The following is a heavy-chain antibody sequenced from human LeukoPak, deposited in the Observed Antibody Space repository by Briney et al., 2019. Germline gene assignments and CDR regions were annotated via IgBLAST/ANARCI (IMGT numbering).Heavy chain of an antibody. J-gene: IGHJ3*02. V-gene: IGHV4-59*01. CDR3: ARGWKRIKSYYYDSSGHPTYAFDI. D-gene: IGHD3-22*01. Sequence: SETLSLTCTVSGGSISSYYWSWIRQPPGKGLEWIGYIYYSGSTNYNPSLTSRGNISVEKSKNQFSLKLSSVTAADTAVYYCARGWKRIKSYYYDSSGHPTYAFDIWGQGTMVTVSS. CDR2: IYYSGST. CDR1: GGSISSYY.